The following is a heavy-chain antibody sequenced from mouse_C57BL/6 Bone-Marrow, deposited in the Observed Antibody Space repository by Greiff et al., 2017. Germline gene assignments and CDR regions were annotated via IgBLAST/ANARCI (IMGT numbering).Heavy chain of an antibody. CDR2: FYPGSGSI. Sequence: GAQPVKPGASVKLSCKASGYIFTEYTIHWVKQRSGQGLEWIGWFYPGSGSIKYNERFKDKATLTADKSSNTVYMELSRLTSEDSAVYFCARHERYYDYEGYFDYWGQGTTLTVSS. V-gene: IGHV1-62-2*01. CDR1: GYIFTEYT. J-gene: IGHJ2*01. D-gene: IGHD2-4*01. CDR3: ARHERYYDYEGYFDY.